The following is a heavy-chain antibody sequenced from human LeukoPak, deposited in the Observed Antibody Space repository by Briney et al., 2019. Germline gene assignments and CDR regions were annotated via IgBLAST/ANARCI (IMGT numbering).Heavy chain of an antibody. J-gene: IGHJ6*02. CDR3: ARLYDYGGNSYYYGMDV. CDR2: IKQDGSEK. Sequence: GGSLRLSCAASGFTFSSYWMSWVRQAPGKGLEWVANIKQDGSEKYYVDSVKGRFTISRDNAKNSLYLQMNSLRAEDTAVYYCARLYDYGGNSYYYGMDVWGQGTTVTVSS. CDR1: GFTFSSYW. V-gene: IGHV3-7*01. D-gene: IGHD4-23*01.